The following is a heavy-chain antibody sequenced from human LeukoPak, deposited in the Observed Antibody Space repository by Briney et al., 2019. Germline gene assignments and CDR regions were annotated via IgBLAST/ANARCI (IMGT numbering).Heavy chain of an antibody. J-gene: IGHJ4*02. CDR2: IYYSGST. V-gene: IGHV4-59*01. Sequence: SETLSLTCTVSGDSINSYYWSWIRQPPGKGLEWIGYIYYSGSTNYNPSLKSRVTISVDTSKNQFSLKLSSVTAADTAVYYCAGGGYSYGFSFDYWGQGTLVTVSS. D-gene: IGHD5-18*01. CDR3: AGGGYSYGFSFDY. CDR1: GDSINSYY.